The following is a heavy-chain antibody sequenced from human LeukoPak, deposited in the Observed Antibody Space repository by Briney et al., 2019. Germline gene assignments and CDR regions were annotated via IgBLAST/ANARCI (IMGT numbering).Heavy chain of an antibody. CDR3: AREMTTVTTYYFDY. D-gene: IGHD4-17*01. Sequence: SETLSLTCAVSGGSISSSNWWSWVRQPPGKGLEWIGEIYHSGSTNYNPSLKSRVTISVDKSKNQFSLELSSVTAADTAVYYCAREMTTVTTYYFDYWGQGTLVTVSS. J-gene: IGHJ4*02. CDR2: IYHSGST. CDR1: GGSISSSNW. V-gene: IGHV4-4*02.